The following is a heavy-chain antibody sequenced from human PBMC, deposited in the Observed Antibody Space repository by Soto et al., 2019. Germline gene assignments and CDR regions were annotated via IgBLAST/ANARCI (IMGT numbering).Heavy chain of an antibody. J-gene: IGHJ6*02. Sequence: QGQLVQSGGEVKKSGASVKVSCKASGYTFSRYGISWVRQAPGQGLEWMGWISGYNGDTNYAQKFQGRVTMTIDTSTTRVYMERLSLTSDDMAVYYCAKNGKPTYYYYGLDVLGQGTTVTVSS. CDR1: GYTFSRYG. CDR3: AKNGKPTYYYYGLDV. D-gene: IGHD1-26*01. V-gene: IGHV1-18*03. CDR2: ISGYNGDT.